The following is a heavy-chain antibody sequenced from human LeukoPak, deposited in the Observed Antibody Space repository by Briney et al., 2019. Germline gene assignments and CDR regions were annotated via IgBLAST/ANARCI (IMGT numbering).Heavy chain of an antibody. CDR3: ARSLYDIGFDY. J-gene: IGHJ4*02. CDR1: GFTVSSNY. D-gene: IGHD3-9*01. Sequence: PGGSLRLSCAASGFTVSSNYMSWVRQAPGKGLEWVSVIYSGGSTYYADSVKGRFTISRDNSKNTLYLQMNSLRAEDTAVYYCARSLYDIGFDYWGQGTLVTVSS. V-gene: IGHV3-53*01. CDR2: IYSGGST.